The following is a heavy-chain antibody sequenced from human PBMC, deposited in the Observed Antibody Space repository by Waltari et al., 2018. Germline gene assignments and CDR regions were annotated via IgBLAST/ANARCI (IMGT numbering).Heavy chain of an antibody. CDR3: APRRDFWGGYFLSF. Sequence: ITLKESGATLVKTTQPPTLTWTLSGFSPMTSGVGVGWIRHPPGKARDWLAAIYWDDDKRYSPSLERRVTLPKEISKSQVVRTMSTMAPVDTATYYCAPRRDFWGGYFLSFWGQGRLITVSS. V-gene: IGHV2-5*02. CDR1: GFSPMTSGVG. D-gene: IGHD3-3*01. J-gene: IGHJ4*02. CDR2: IYWDDDK.